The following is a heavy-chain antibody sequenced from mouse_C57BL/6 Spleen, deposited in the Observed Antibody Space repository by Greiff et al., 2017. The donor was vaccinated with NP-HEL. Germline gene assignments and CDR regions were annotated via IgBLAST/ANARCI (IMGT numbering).Heavy chain of an antibody. CDR1: GYTFTSYW. J-gene: IGHJ4*01. Sequence: VQLQQSGAELVKPGASVKLSCKASGYTFTSYWMQWVKQRPGQGLEWIGEIDPSDSYTNYNQKFKGKATLTVDTSSSTSYMQRSSLTSEDSAVYYCASSMITRDMDYWGQGTSVTVSS. V-gene: IGHV1-50*01. CDR3: ASSMITRDMDY. CDR2: IDPSDSYT. D-gene: IGHD2-4*01.